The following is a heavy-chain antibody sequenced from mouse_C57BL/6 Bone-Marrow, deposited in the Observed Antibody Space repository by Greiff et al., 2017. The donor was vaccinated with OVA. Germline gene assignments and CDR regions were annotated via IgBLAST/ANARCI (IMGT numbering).Heavy chain of an antibody. CDR2: IYPRSGNT. Sequence: VQLQQSGAELARPGASVKLSCKASGYTFTSYGISWVKQRPGQGLEWIGAIYPRSGNTYYNEKFKGKATLTADKSSSTAYLELRSLTSEDAAVYFCARGYYVDYGGQGTAVTVSA. D-gene: IGHD1-1*02. J-gene: IGHJ4*01. CDR3: ARGYYVDY. V-gene: IGHV1-81*01. CDR1: GYTFTSYG.